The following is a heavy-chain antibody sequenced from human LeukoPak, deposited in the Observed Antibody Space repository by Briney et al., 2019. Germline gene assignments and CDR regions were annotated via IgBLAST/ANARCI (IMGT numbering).Heavy chain of an antibody. CDR2: IYYSGST. CDR3: ARGPYDILTGYRYFDY. CDR1: GGSISSGGYY. V-gene: IGHV4-31*03. D-gene: IGHD3-9*01. J-gene: IGHJ4*02. Sequence: ASETLSLTCTVSGGSISSGGYYWSWIRQHPGKGLEWIGYIYYSGSTYYNPSLKSRVTISVDTSKNQFSLKLSSATAADTAVYYCARGPYDILTGYRYFDYWGQGTLVTVSS.